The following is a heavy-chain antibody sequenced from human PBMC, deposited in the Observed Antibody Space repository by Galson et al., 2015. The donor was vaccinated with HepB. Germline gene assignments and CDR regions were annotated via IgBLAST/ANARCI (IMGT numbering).Heavy chain of an antibody. CDR1: GFTFSNAW. J-gene: IGHJ4*02. Sequence: SLRLSCAASGFTFSNAWMNWVRQAPGKGLEWVGRVKSKTDGGTTDYAAPVKGRFTISRDDSKNTLYLQMNSLKTEDTAVYYCTTDVDRYGGNSFDYWGQGTLVTVSS. D-gene: IGHD4-23*01. CDR3: TTDVDRYGGNSFDY. V-gene: IGHV3-15*07. CDR2: VKSKTDGGTT.